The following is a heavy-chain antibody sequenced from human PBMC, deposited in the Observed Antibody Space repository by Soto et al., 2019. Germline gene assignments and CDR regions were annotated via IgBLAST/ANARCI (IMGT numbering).Heavy chain of an antibody. CDR3: ARGGHGGVVPPALDY. CDR1: GDTFTDYY. V-gene: IGHV1-46*01. CDR2: VNPSGGHT. J-gene: IGHJ4*02. Sequence: SVKGSCKASGDTFTDYYKHCVLQAPGQGLEWMGTVNPSGGHTTYAQHFLGRVTMTRDTSTSTLYMELTSLTSDDTAIYYCARGGHGGVVPPALDYWGKGTLVTVSS. D-gene: IGHD2-21*01.